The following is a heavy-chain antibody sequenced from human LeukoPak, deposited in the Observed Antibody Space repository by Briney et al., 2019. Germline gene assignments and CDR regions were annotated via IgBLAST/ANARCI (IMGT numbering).Heavy chain of an antibody. V-gene: IGHV1-2*02. CDR3: ARAFGPYYYYGMDV. CDR1: GYTFTGYY. CDR2: INPNSGGT. Sequence: ASVKVSCKASGYTFTGYYMHWVRQAPGQGLEWMGWINPNSGGTNYAQKFQGRVTMTRDTSISTAYMELSRLRSDDTAVYYCARAFGPYYYYGMDVWGQGTTVTVSS. D-gene: IGHD3-10*01. J-gene: IGHJ6*02.